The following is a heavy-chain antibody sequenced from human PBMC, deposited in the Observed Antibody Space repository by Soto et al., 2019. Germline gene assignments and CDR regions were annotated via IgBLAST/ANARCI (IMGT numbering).Heavy chain of an antibody. V-gene: IGHV6-1*01. J-gene: IGHJ3*02. CDR1: EDSVSSNSAA. CDR2: TYYRSKWYN. CDR3: ARDRGLGSGTYSPDDFDI. D-gene: IGHD3-10*01. Sequence: SQTLSLTCAISEDSVSSNSAAWNWIRQSPSRGLEWLGRTYYRSKWYNEYAFSVKSRITINPDTSKNQFSLQLNSVTPEDTAVYYCARDRGLGSGTYSPDDFDIWGQGTMVTVSS.